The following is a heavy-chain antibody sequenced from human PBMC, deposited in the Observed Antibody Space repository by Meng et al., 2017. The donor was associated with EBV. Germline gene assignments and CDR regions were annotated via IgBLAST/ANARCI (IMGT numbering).Heavy chain of an antibody. CDR3: ARDGRLYDTPSPFDY. Sequence: QVHRVLSGTEVKKPWASVKVSCKASGYTFTSYGISWVRQAPGQGLEWMGWISAYNGNTNYAQKLQGRVTMTTDTSTSTAYMELRSLRSDDTAVYYCARDGRLYDTPSPFDYWGQGTLVTVSS. D-gene: IGHD3-22*01. V-gene: IGHV1-18*01. CDR1: GYTFTSYG. CDR2: ISAYNGNT. J-gene: IGHJ4*02.